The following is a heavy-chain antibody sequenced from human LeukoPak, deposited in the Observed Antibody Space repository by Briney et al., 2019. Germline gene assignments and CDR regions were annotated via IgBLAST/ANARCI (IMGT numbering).Heavy chain of an antibody. J-gene: IGHJ5*02. CDR1: GGTFSSYA. D-gene: IGHD3-3*01. V-gene: IGHV1-69*05. CDR2: IIPIFGTA. Sequence: SSVKVFCKASGGTFSSYAISWVRQASGQGREWMGGIIPIFGTANYAQKFEGRVTITTDESTSTAYMELSSLRSEDTAVYYCAREGSPHDFWSGYSEWWFDPWGQGTLVSVSS. CDR3: AREGSPHDFWSGYSEWWFDP.